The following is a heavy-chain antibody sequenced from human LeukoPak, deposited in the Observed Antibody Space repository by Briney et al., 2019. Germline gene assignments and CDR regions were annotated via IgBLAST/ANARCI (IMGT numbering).Heavy chain of an antibody. J-gene: IGHJ6*03. CDR1: GFTFSSYS. V-gene: IGHV3-21*01. D-gene: IGHD6-13*01. CDR3: ARWSSSFVVNYMDV. CDR2: ISTSSSYI. Sequence: PGGSLRLSCAASGFTFSSYSMNWVRQAPGKGLEWVSSISTSSSYIHYADSVRGRFTISRDNAKNSLYLQMNSLRAEDTAVYYCARWSSSFVVNYMDVWGKGTTVTISS.